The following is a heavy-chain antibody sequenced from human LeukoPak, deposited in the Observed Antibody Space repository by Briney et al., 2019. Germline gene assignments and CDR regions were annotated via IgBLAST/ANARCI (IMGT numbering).Heavy chain of an antibody. D-gene: IGHD5-12*01. CDR2: IRSKAYGGTT. CDR3: TTYDPSNYYGMDV. J-gene: IGHJ6*02. CDR1: GFTFGDYA. V-gene: IGHV3-49*04. Sequence: SLRLSCTTAGFTFGDYAMTWVRQAPGKGLEWVGFIRSKAYGGTTEFAASVKGRFTISRDDSKSIAYLQMNSLKTEDTAVYYCTTYDPSNYYGMDVWGQGTTVTVS.